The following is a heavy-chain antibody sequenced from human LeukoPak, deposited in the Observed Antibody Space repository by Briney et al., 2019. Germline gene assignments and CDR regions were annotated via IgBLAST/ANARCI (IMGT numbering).Heavy chain of an antibody. CDR2: IRYDGSNK. D-gene: IGHD6-13*01. CDR1: GFTFSSYG. J-gene: IGHJ4*02. Sequence: GGSLRLSCAASGFTFSSYGMHWVRQAPGKGLEWVAFIRYDGSNKYYADSVKGRFTISRDNSKNTLYLQMNSLRAEDTAVYYCAKAAGIAAAGTYFDYWGQGTLVTVSS. CDR3: AKAAGIAAAGTYFDY. V-gene: IGHV3-30*02.